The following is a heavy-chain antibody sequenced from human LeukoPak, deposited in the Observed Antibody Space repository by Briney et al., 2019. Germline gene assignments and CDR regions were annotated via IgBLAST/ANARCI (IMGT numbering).Heavy chain of an antibody. Sequence: GGSLRLSCAASGFTFSNYAMSWVRQAPGKGLEWVSGISGSGGNTHYADSVKGRFTIARDNSKYTLYLQMNSLRAEDTAVYYCARRAGAYSHPYDYWGQGTLVTVSS. CDR1: GFTFSNYA. V-gene: IGHV3-23*01. CDR3: ARRAGAYSHPYDY. J-gene: IGHJ4*02. D-gene: IGHD4/OR15-4a*01. CDR2: ISGSGGNT.